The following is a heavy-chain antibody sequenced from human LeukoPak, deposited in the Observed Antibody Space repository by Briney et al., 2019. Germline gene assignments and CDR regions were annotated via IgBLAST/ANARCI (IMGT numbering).Heavy chain of an antibody. CDR1: GGSISSGDYY. D-gene: IGHD3-10*01. CDR2: IYYSGST. V-gene: IGHV4-30-4*01. J-gene: IGHJ4*02. Sequence: PSQTLSLTCTVSGGSISSGDYYWSWIRHPPGKGLEWIGYIYYSGSTYYNPSLKSRVTISVDTSKNQFSLKLSSVTAADTAVYYCASLYGSGSSKIDYWGQGTLVTVSS. CDR3: ASLYGSGSSKIDY.